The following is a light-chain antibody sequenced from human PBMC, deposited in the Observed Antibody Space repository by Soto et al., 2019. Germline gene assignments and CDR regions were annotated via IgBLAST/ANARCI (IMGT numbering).Light chain of an antibody. V-gene: IGKV1D-16*01. Sequence: DIQMTQFPSSLSASVGDRVNITCRASQGISTWLAWYQQKPERAPKSLIYAASRLQSGVPPRFSGSGPETDFTLTISSLQPEDFATYYCQQYNRYPRTFGQGTKVEIK. CDR1: QGISTW. CDR3: QQYNRYPRT. J-gene: IGKJ1*01. CDR2: AAS.